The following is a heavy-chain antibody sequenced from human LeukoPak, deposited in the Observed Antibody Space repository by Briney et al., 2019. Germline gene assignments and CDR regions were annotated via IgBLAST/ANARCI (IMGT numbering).Heavy chain of an antibody. D-gene: IGHD1-26*01. Sequence: GGSLRLSCVASEFTFSSYVMTWVRQAPGKGLEWVSSIGGGGSYSYYADSVKGRFTISRDNSKSTLYLQMNSLRAEDTAVYYCAKVRVGSSKPGALDYWGQGILVTVSS. CDR2: IGGGGSYS. J-gene: IGHJ4*02. CDR1: EFTFSSYV. CDR3: AKVRVGSSKPGALDY. V-gene: IGHV3-23*01.